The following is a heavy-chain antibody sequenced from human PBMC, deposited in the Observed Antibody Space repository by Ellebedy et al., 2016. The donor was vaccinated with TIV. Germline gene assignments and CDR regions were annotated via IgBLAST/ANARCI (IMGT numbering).Heavy chain of an antibody. CDR2: ISYDGSNK. D-gene: IGHD3-10*01. CDR3: AKDHNITPGGFGELLNFDY. CDR1: GFTFSSYG. V-gene: IGHV3-30*18. Sequence: GESLKISXAASGFTFSSYGMHWVRQAPGKGLEWVAVISYDGSNKYYADSVKGRFTISRDNAKNSLYLQMNSLRAEDTALYYCAKDHNITPGGFGELLNFDYWGQGTLVTVSS. J-gene: IGHJ4*02.